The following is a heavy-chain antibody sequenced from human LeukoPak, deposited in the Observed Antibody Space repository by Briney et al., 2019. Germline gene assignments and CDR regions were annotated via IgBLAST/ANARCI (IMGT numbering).Heavy chain of an antibody. D-gene: IGHD2-15*01. CDR2: INSDGSST. CDR1: GFTFSSYW. J-gene: IGHJ6*03. CDR3: ARERREVVAYYYYYMDV. V-gene: IGHV3-74*01. Sequence: GGSLRLSCAASGFTFSSYWMHWVRQAPGKGLVWVSRINSDGSSTSYADSVKGRFTISRDNAKNTLYLQMNSLRAEDTAVYYCARERREVVAYYYYYMDVWGKGTTVTVSS.